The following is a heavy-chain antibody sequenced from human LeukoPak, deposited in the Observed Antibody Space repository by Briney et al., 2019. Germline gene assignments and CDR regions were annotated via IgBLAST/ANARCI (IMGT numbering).Heavy chain of an antibody. D-gene: IGHD4-17*01. CDR3: ARVRFGDYEPEGYFDL. V-gene: IGHV3-74*01. CDR2: IHSDGSST. CDR1: GFTFNSYW. J-gene: IGHJ2*01. Sequence: GGSLRLSCVASGFTFNSYWMHWVRQVPGKGPMWVSRIHSDGSSTGYADSVRGRFTISRDNAKNTLYLQMDSLRDEDTAVYYCARVRFGDYEPEGYFDLWGRGTLVIVSS.